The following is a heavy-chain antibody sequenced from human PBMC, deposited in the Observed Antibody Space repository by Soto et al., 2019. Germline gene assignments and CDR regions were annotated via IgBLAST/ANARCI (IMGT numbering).Heavy chain of an antibody. V-gene: IGHV3-23*01. CDR2: ISGSGGST. CDR3: AKAPMVRGVRSGYYYGMDV. J-gene: IGHJ6*02. D-gene: IGHD3-10*01. CDR1: GFTFSSYA. Sequence: GGSLRLSCAASGFTFSSYAMSWVRQAPGKGLEWVSAISGSGGSTYYADSVKGRFTISRDNSKNTLYLQMNSLRAEDTAVYYWAKAPMVRGVRSGYYYGMDVWGQGTTVTVSS.